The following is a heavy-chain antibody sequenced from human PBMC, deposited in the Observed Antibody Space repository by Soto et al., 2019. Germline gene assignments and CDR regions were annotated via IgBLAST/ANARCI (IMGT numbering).Heavy chain of an antibody. D-gene: IGHD5-12*01. CDR2: INHSGST. CDR1: GGSFSVYY. CDR3: ARGVGYAGVDY. J-gene: IGHJ4*02. V-gene: IGHV4-34*01. Sequence: QVQLQQWGAGLLKPSETLSLTCAVYGGSFSVYYWSWIRQPPGKGLEWIGEINHSGSTNYNPSLKGRVTISVDRSKNQFSLKLSSVTAADTAVYYCARGVGYAGVDYWGQGTLVTVSS.